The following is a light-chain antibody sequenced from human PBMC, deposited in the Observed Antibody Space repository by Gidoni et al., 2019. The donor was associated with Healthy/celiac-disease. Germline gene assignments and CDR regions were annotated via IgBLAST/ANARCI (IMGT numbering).Light chain of an antibody. CDR1: QSISSW. CDR3: QQYNSYSWT. Sequence: DIQMTQSPSTLSASVGDRLTITCRASQSISSWLAWYQQKPGKAPKLLIYDPSSLESGVPSRFSGSGSGTEFTLTISSLQPDDFATYYCQQYNSYSWTFGQGTKVEIK. CDR2: DPS. J-gene: IGKJ1*01. V-gene: IGKV1-5*01.